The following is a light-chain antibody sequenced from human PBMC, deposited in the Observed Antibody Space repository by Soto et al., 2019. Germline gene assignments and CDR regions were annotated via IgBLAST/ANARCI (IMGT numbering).Light chain of an antibody. Sequence: EIALTQSPSTLYLSPGDTVTVCCSAGQKIGTSLVWSQQKPGQSPRLLTYDASHRATGVPARFSGSGSGTDFTLPISGLEPEDFAVYYCQQRSVWPITFGQGTRLEI. CDR2: DAS. J-gene: IGKJ5*01. CDR3: QQRSVWPIT. V-gene: IGKV3-11*01. CDR1: QKIGTS.